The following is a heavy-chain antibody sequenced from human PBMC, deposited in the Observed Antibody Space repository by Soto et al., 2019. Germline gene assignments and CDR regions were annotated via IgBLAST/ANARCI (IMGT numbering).Heavy chain of an antibody. CDR1: GFTFSSYG. Sequence: QVQLVESGGGVVQPGRSLRLSCAASGFTFSSYGMHWVRQAPGKGLEWVAVISYDGSNKYYADSVKGRFTISRDNSKNPVYLQKNSLGAGDKAGYYCSKGRLFGGGYCSGGNFTVGRGTFDYWGQGTLVTVSS. J-gene: IGHJ4*02. D-gene: IGHD2-15*01. V-gene: IGHV3-30*18. CDR3: SKGRLFGGGYCSGGNFTVGRGTFDY. CDR2: ISYDGSNK.